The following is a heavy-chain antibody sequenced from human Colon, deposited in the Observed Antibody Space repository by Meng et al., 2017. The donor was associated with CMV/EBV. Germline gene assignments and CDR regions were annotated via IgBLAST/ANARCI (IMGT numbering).Heavy chain of an antibody. J-gene: IGHJ4*02. D-gene: IGHD2-21*01. CDR3: AHRVRGGGDYFDF. Sequence: FSGFSLSTGGVAVGWIRQPPGKALEWLALIFWDGDKRYRPSLKNRLTISKDTSTNQVVLMMTSMNPVDTATYYCAHRVRGGGDYFDFWGQGTLVTVSS. CDR2: IFWDGDK. V-gene: IGHV2-5*02. CDR1: GFSLSTGGVA.